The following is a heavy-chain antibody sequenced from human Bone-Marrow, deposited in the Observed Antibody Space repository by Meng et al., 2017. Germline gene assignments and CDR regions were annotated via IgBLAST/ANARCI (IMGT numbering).Heavy chain of an antibody. CDR3: ASGDYYDSSGYDAFDI. CDR1: GGSVSSGSYY. V-gene: IGHV4-61*01. D-gene: IGHD3-22*01. Sequence: SETLSLTCTVSGGSVSSGSYYWSWIRQPPGKGLEWIGYIYYSGSTNYNPSLKSRVTISVDTSKNQFSLKLSSVTAADTAAYYCASGDYYDSSGYDAFDIWGQGTMVTVSS. CDR2: IYYSGST. J-gene: IGHJ3*02.